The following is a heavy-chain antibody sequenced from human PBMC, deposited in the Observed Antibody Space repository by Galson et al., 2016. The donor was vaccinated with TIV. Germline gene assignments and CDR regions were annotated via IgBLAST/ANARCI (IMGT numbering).Heavy chain of an antibody. CDR1: GGSINTYY. V-gene: IGHV4-59*01. CDR2: IYYSGST. D-gene: IGHD1-26*01. Sequence: LSLTCTVSGGSINTYYWSWIRQPPGKGLEWIGHIYYSGSTDYDPSLKSRVPSSMDRSKNQFSLRLSSVTAADTAVYYCARDKSGLDTVDPFYYYMDVWGKGTAVTVSS. CDR3: ARDKSGLDTVDPFYYYMDV. J-gene: IGHJ6*03.